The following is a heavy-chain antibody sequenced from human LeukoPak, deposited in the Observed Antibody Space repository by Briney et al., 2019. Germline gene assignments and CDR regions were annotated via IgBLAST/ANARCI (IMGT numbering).Heavy chain of an antibody. V-gene: IGHV1-69*13. J-gene: IGHJ6*02. CDR3: ARDHGAMVAAYYCGMDV. CDR2: IIPIFGTA. Sequence: SVKVSCKASGGTFTSYAISWERQAPGQGLEWMGGIIPIFGTANYAQKFQGRVMITADESTSTAYMELSSLRSEDTAVYYCARDHGAMVAAYYCGMDVWGQGTTVTVSS. CDR1: GGTFTSYA. D-gene: IGHD5-18*01.